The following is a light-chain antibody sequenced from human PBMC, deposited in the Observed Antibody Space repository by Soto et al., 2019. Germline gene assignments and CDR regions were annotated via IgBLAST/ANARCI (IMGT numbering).Light chain of an antibody. Sequence: DIVMTQSPDSLAVSLGERATINCRSSQSVLYSSSNKNYLAWYPQKPGQPPKLIIYWASTRESGVPDRFSGSGSGTDFTLTISSLQAEDVAVYYCQQYCSSPWTFGQGTKVEIK. V-gene: IGKV4-1*01. CDR1: QSVLYSSSNKNY. J-gene: IGKJ1*01. CDR2: WAS. CDR3: QQYCSSPWT.